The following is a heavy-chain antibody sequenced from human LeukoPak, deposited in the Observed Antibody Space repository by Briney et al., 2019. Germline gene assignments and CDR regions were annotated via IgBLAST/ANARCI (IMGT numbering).Heavy chain of an antibody. CDR1: GGSISSYY. CDR3: AGYCSSTSCSGNWFDP. D-gene: IGHD2-2*01. Sequence: PSETLSLTCTVSGGSISSYYWSWIRQPAGKGLEWIGRIYTSGSTNYNPSLKSRVTMSVDTSKNQFSLKLSSVTAADTAAYYCAGYCSSTSCSGNWFDPWGQGTLVTVSS. J-gene: IGHJ5*02. V-gene: IGHV4-4*07. CDR2: IYTSGST.